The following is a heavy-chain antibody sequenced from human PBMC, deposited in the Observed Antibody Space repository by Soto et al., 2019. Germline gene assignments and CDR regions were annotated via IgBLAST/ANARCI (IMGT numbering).Heavy chain of an antibody. V-gene: IGHV3-72*01. CDR3: TRGAGEHQKLEGYYYGLDV. Sequence: PWGSLRLSCAASGFTLSDHYMDWVRQAPGKGLEWVGRTRNKANSYTTEYAASVKGRFTISRDDSENSLCLQMNSLKTDDTAVYYCTRGAGEHQKLEGYYYGLDVWGLGTTVTVSS. CDR1: GFTLSDHY. D-gene: IGHD7-27*01. J-gene: IGHJ6*02. CDR2: TRNKANSYTT.